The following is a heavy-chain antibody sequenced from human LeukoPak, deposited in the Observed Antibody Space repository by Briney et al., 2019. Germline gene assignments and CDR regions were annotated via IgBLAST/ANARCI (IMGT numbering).Heavy chain of an antibody. D-gene: IGHD3-22*01. Sequence: GASVKVSCKASGGTFSSYTISWVRQAPGQGLEWMGRIIPILGIANYAQKFQGRVTITADKSSSTAYMELSSLRSEDTAVYYCARAPGDSSGYSFIYWGQGTLVTVSS. CDR3: ARAPGDSSGYSFIY. CDR1: GGTFSSYT. V-gene: IGHV1-69*02. J-gene: IGHJ4*02. CDR2: IIPILGIA.